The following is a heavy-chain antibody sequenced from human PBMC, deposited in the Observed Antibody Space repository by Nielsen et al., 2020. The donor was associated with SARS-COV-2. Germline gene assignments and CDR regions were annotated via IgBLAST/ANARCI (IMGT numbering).Heavy chain of an antibody. Sequence: SETLSLTCAVSGGSISSGGYSWSWIRQPPGKGLEWIGYIYHSGSTYYNPSLKSRVTISVDTSKNQFSLKLSSVTAADTAVYYCARDNRPPPYNWNDGWFDPWGQGTPVTVSS. CDR2: IYHSGST. CDR3: ARDNRPPPYNWNDGWFDP. J-gene: IGHJ5*02. D-gene: IGHD1-20*01. CDR1: GGSISSGGYS. V-gene: IGHV4-30-2*01.